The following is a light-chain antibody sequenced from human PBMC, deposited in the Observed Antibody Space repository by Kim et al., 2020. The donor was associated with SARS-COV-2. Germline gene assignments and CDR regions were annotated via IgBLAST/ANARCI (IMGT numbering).Light chain of an antibody. CDR3: QQSYSMPRS. Sequence: DIQMTQSPSSLSASVGDRVTITCRASQSISSYLNWYQQKPGKAPKLLIYAASSLQSGVPSRFSGSGSGTDFTLTISSLQPEDFATYYYQQSYSMPRSFGQGTKLEI. J-gene: IGKJ2*03. V-gene: IGKV1-39*01. CDR2: AAS. CDR1: QSISSY.